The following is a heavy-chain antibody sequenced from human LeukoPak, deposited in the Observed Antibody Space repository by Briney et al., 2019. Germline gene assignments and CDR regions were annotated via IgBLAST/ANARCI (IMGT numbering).Heavy chain of an antibody. CDR1: GYTFTDYY. J-gene: IGHJ4*02. D-gene: IGHD4-23*01. CDR2: ISPGTGGT. Sequence: GASVKVSCKASGYTFTDYYIHWVRQAPGQGLEWMGWISPGTGGTNYAQNFQGRVTMTRDTSISTAYMELSGLRSDDTALYFCARNYGRTSRYLDYWGQGPLVTVSS. CDR3: ARNYGRTSRYLDY. V-gene: IGHV1-2*02.